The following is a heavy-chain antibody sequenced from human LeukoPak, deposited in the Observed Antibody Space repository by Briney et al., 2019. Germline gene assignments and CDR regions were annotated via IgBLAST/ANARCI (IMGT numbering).Heavy chain of an antibody. CDR3: ARHVKDIVVVPAAYDFDY. D-gene: IGHD2-2*01. Sequence: PSETLSLTCTVSGGSISSYNWSWIRQPPGKGLEWIGYIYYSGSTNYNPSLKSRVTISVDTSKNQFSLKLSSVTAADTAVYYCARHVKDIVVVPAAYDFDYWGQGTLVTVSS. CDR2: IYYSGST. J-gene: IGHJ4*02. V-gene: IGHV4-59*08. CDR1: GGSISSYN.